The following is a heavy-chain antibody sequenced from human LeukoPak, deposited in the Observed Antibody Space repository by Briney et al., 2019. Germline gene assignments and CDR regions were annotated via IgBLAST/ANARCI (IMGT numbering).Heavy chain of an antibody. CDR3: ASLDTAKQPLANH. Sequence: GGSLRLSCAASGFSFANSVISWVRQAPGKGLEWVANIKQERGQEYYVDSVKGRFTISKDSAKNSLYLQMNSLRVEDTAMYYCASLDTAKQPLANHWGQGTLVTVSS. V-gene: IGHV3-7*03. CDR1: GFSFANSV. D-gene: IGHD5-18*01. CDR2: IKQERGQE. J-gene: IGHJ5*02.